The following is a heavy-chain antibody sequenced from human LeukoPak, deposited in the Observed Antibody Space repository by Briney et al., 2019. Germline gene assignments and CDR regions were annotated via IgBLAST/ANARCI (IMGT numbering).Heavy chain of an antibody. CDR3: ARVQQLRYFDWLHRPYGMDV. J-gene: IGHJ6*02. V-gene: IGHV4-34*01. CDR2: T. Sequence: TNYNPSLKSRVTISVDTSKNQFSLKLSSVTAADTAVYYCARVQQLRYFDWLHRPYGMDVWGQGTTVTVSS. D-gene: IGHD3-9*01.